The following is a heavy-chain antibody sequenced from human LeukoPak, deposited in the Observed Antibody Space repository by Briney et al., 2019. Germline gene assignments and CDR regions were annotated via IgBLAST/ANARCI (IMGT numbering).Heavy chain of an antibody. CDR3: ARVRYSSGEFDY. CDR2: ISGSGDTT. J-gene: IGHJ4*02. D-gene: IGHD5-18*01. Sequence: PGGSLRLSCAASGFTFSSFAMNWVRQAPGKGLEWASIISGSGDTTHYTDSVKGRFTVSRDNAKNSLYLQMNSLRAEDTAVYYCARVRYSSGEFDYWGQGTLVTVSS. V-gene: IGHV3-23*01. CDR1: GFTFSSFA.